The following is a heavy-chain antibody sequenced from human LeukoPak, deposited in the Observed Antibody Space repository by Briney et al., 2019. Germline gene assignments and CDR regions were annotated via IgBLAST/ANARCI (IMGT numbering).Heavy chain of an antibody. CDR2: IRSKANSYAT. D-gene: IGHD2-2*01. CDR3: TSLGVVVPAATGDWFDP. V-gene: IGHV3-73*01. Sequence: GGSLRLSCAASGFTFSGSAMPWVRQASGKGLEWVGRIRSKANSYATAYAASVKGRFTISRDDSKNTAYLQMNSLKTEDTAVYYCTSLGVVVPAATGDWFDPWGQGTLVTVSS. J-gene: IGHJ5*02. CDR1: GFTFSGSA.